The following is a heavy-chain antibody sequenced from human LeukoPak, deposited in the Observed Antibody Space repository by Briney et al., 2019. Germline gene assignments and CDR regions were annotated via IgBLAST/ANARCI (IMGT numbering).Heavy chain of an antibody. CDR2: VSSSSTI. Sequence: GGSLRLSCAASGFTFSSCSMNWVRQAPGKGLEWVSYVSSSSTIYYADSVKGRFTISRDNAKNSLYLQMNSLRAEDTAVYYCAREELLGAYYYYGMDVWGQGTTVTVSS. CDR1: GFTFSSCS. V-gene: IGHV3-48*01. D-gene: IGHD1-26*01. CDR3: AREELLGAYYYYGMDV. J-gene: IGHJ6*02.